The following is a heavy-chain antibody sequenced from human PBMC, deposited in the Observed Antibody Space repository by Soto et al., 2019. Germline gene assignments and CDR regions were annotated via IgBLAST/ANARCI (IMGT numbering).Heavy chain of an antibody. CDR3: AKVRPSLGGTGRGAMDV. Sequence: EVQLLESGGALEHPGGSLRLSCAASGFAFSTYAMTWVRQAPGKGLEWVSVISGSGGSSYYAASVKGRFTISRDNSKNTLYLQMNGLRAEDTALYYCAKVRPSLGGTGRGAMDVWGQGTTVTVSS. J-gene: IGHJ6*02. V-gene: IGHV3-23*01. D-gene: IGHD3-16*01. CDR2: ISGSGGSS. CDR1: GFAFSTYA.